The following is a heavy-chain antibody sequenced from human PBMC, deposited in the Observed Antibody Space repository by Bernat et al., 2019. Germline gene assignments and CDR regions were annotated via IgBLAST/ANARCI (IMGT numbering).Heavy chain of an antibody. CDR1: GFTFSSYW. V-gene: IGHV3-7*04. D-gene: IGHD3-10*01. CDR3: AREAWGYYYGSGRPTPYYYYYGMDV. J-gene: IGHJ6*02. Sequence: EVQLVESGGGLVQPGGSLRLSCAASGFTFSSYWMSWVRQAPGKGLEWVANIKQDGSEKYYVDSVKGRFTISRDNAKNSLYLQMNSLRAEDTAVYYCAREAWGYYYGSGRPTPYYYYYGMDVWGQGTTVTVSS. CDR2: IKQDGSEK.